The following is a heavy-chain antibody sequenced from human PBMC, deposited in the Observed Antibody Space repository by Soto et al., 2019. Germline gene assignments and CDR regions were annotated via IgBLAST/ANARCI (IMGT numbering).Heavy chain of an antibody. Sequence: SSETLSLTCAVSGDSISSYYCMWIRQPPGKGLESIGYLYYGRSANYNPSLKSRVTLSVDTSTNQCSLTLSSMTAADTAVYYCAILDLAVAGRGFDFWGQGTLVTVSS. V-gene: IGHV4-59*04. D-gene: IGHD6-19*01. CDR2: LYYGRSA. J-gene: IGHJ4*02. CDR1: GDSISSYY. CDR3: AILDLAVAGRGFDF.